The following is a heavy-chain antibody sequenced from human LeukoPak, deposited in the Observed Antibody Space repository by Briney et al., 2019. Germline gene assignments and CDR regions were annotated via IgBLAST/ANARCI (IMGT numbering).Heavy chain of an antibody. J-gene: IGHJ6*03. D-gene: IGHD1-26*01. V-gene: IGHV1-2*02. CDR1: GYTFTDYS. CDR2: INPNSGDT. Sequence: ASVKVSCKGSGYTFTDYSMHWVRQAPGQGLEWMGWINPNSGDTNYAQKFQGRVTMTRDTSISTVYMELSSLRSDDTAVFYCAREALLKFYYMDVRGKGNTVTVSS. CDR3: AREALLKFYYMDV.